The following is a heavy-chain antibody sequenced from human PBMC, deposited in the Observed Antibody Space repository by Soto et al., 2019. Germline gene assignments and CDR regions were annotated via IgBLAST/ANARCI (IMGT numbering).Heavy chain of an antibody. CDR2: IYSGGST. CDR3: ARDSRYGGAYDDFDI. J-gene: IGHJ3*02. D-gene: IGHD4-17*01. CDR1: GFTVSSNY. V-gene: IGHV3-53*04. Sequence: GGSLRLSCAASGFTVSSNYMSWVRQAPGKGLEWVSVIYSGGSTYYAASVKGRFTIARHNSKNTLYLQMNSLRAEETAVYYCARDSRYGGAYDDFDIWGQGTMVNVSS.